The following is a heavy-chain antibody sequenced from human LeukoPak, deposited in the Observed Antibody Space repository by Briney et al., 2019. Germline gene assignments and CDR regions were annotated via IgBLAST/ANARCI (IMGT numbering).Heavy chain of an antibody. D-gene: IGHD3-10*01. V-gene: IGHV4-39*01. Sequence: SETLSLTCTVSGGSIISDNYYWVWIRQPPGKGLEWIGSMYYSGSTYYNPSLKSRVTISVDTSKNQFSLKLSSVTAADTAVYYCARGGSGSYFTIWPFDYWGQGTLVTVSS. J-gene: IGHJ4*02. CDR3: ARGGSGSYFTIWPFDY. CDR1: GGSIISDNYY. CDR2: MYYSGST.